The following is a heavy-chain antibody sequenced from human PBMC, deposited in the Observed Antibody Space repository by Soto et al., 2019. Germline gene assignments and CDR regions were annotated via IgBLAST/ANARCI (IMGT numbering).Heavy chain of an antibody. CDR1: GGSISSGDYY. V-gene: IGHV4-30-4*01. J-gene: IGHJ6*02. D-gene: IGHD3-3*01. Sequence: PSETLSLTCTVSGGSISSGDYYWSWIRQPPGKGLEWIGYIYYSGSTYYNPSLKSRVTISVDTSKNQFSLKLSSVTAADTAVYYCARAKFGVVIISPYYYYYGMDVWGQGTTVTVSS. CDR2: IYYSGST. CDR3: ARAKFGVVIISPYYYYYGMDV.